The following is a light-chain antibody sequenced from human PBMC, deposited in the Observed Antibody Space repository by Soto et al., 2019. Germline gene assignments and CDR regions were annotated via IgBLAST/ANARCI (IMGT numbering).Light chain of an antibody. V-gene: IGKV3-20*01. CDR1: QSVSSNY. CDR2: GAS. J-gene: IGKJ4*01. CDR3: QQYGSSPLT. Sequence: EIELTQSPCTLSLSPGERATLSCRASQSVSSNYLAWYQQKPGQAPRLLIYGASSRATGIPDRFSGSGSGTDFTLTISRLEPEDFAVYYCQQYGSSPLTFGGGTKVEIK.